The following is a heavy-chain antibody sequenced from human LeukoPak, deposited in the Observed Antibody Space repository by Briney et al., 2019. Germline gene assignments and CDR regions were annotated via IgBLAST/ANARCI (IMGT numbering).Heavy chain of an antibody. D-gene: IGHD4/OR15-4a*01. CDR2: ISSTSSYI. J-gene: IGHJ6*02. CDR1: GFTFSDYA. Sequence: GSLRLSCAASGFTFSDYAMNWVRQAPGKGLEWVSSISSTSSYIYYADSVKGRFTISRDNAKNSLYLQMNSLRAEDTAVYYCAREVQGGMDVWGQGTTVTVSS. CDR3: AREVQGGMDV. V-gene: IGHV3-21*01.